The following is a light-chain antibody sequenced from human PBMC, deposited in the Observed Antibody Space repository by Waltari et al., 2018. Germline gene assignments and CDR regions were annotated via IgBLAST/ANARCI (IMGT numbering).Light chain of an antibody. CDR1: PSDIDDYTR. V-gene: IGLV2-14*01. CDR3: CSHTKVDTGV. Sequence: QSALTQPASMSGSPGQSISISCVGPPSDIDDYTRVSWYQQPPGEVPNLLRYEVSTRPSGRSSRFCGSKSGTTAFLTFTGLQPEDEADYYCCSHTKVDTGVFGGDTTLTVL. CDR2: EVS. J-gene: IGLJ2*01.